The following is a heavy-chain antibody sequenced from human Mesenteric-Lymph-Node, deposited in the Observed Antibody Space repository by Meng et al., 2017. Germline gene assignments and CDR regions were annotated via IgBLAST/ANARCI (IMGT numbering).Heavy chain of an antibody. J-gene: IGHJ4*02. Sequence: QGLLQGSGPGLVKPPGTPSLTCAVSGGSISSSNWWSWVRQPPGKGLEWIGKIYHSGITIYNPSLKSRVTMSVDNSKNQFSLKLNSVTAADTAVYYCATQESRDGHNPYWGQGTLVTVSS. V-gene: IGHV4-4*03. CDR2: IYHSGIT. CDR3: ATQESRDGHNPY. D-gene: IGHD5-24*01. CDR1: GGSISSSNW.